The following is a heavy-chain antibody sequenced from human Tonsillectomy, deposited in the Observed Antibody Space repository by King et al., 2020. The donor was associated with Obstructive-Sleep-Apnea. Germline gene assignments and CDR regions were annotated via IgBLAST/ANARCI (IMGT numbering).Heavy chain of an antibody. CDR2: IYSGDST. CDR3: ARDRSRSAATRVGYSYYGLDV. D-gene: IGHD6-25*01. V-gene: IGHV3-66*01. Sequence: DVQLVESGGGLVQPGGSLRLSCAASGFTVSSTYMTWVRQAPGKGLEWVSVIYSGDSTYYADSVKGRFTISRDNSKNTLFLQMNSLTAEDTAVYYCARDRSRSAATRVGYSYYGLDVWGQGTTVTVSS. J-gene: IGHJ6*02. CDR1: GFTVSSTY.